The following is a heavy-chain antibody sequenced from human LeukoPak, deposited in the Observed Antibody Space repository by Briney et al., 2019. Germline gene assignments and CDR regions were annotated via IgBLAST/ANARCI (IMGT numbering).Heavy chain of an antibody. CDR2: ISSSRTSV. D-gene: IGHD6-19*01. V-gene: IGHV3-48*01. CDR1: GFTFSSYS. Sequence: GGSLRLSCAAPGFTFSSYSMNWVRQPPGKGLEWVSTISSSRTSVNYEDSVKGRFTISRDNSKNTLYLQMNSLRAEDTALYYCAKGERGIAVAGLDYWGQGTLVTVSS. J-gene: IGHJ4*02. CDR3: AKGERGIAVAGLDY.